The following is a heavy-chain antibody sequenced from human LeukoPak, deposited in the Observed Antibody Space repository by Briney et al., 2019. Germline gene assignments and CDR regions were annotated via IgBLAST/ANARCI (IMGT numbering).Heavy chain of an antibody. D-gene: IGHD3-3*01. CDR3: ARDPGGITIFGWAFDI. CDR1: GYTFTSYY. Sequence: ASVKVSCKASGYTFTSYYMHWVRQAPGQGLEWMGIINPSGGSTSYAQKFQGRVTMTRDTSTSTVYMELSSLRSEDTAVYYCARDPGGITIFGWAFDIWGQGTMVTVSS. V-gene: IGHV1-46*01. J-gene: IGHJ3*02. CDR2: INPSGGST.